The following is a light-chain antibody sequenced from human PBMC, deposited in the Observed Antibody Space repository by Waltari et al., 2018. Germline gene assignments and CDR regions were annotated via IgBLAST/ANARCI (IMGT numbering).Light chain of an antibody. CDR3: QKYDSLPAT. J-gene: IGKJ1*01. CDR1: QSVIKY. CDR2: HAS. Sequence: CRASQSVIKYLAWDQQKPRRAPRLLIYHASTRATGIPDRFSGSGSETDFSLTISRLEPEDFAVYYCQKYDSLPATFGQGTRVEIK. V-gene: IGKV3-20*01.